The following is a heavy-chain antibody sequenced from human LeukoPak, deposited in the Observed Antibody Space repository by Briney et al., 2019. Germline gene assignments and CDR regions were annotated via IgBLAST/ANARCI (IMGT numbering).Heavy chain of an antibody. J-gene: IGHJ5*02. CDR2: IKQDGSEK. Sequence: PGGSLTLSCAASGFTFSSYWMSWVRQAPGKGLEWVANIKQDGSEKYYVDSVKGRFTISRDNAKNSLYLQMNSLRAEDTAVYYCAREYCSSTSCYRFDPWGQGTLVTVSS. D-gene: IGHD2-2*02. CDR3: AREYCSSTSCYRFDP. CDR1: GFTFSSYW. V-gene: IGHV3-7*01.